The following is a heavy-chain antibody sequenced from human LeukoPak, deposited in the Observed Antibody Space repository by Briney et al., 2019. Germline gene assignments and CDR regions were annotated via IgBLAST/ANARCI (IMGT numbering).Heavy chain of an antibody. CDR3: ARGGRLGFDP. CDR2: ILYSGST. J-gene: IGHJ5*02. V-gene: IGHV4-59*02. Sequence: PSETLSLTCTVSGGSVSSNYWSWIRQPPGRGLEWIGYILYSGSTNYHPSLKSRVTISVDTSKNQFSLKLSSVTAADTAVYYCARGGRLGFDPWGQGTLVTVSS. D-gene: IGHD3-16*01. CDR1: GGSVSSNY.